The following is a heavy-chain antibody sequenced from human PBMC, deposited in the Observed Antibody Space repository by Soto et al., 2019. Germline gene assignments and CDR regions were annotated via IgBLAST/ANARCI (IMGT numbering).Heavy chain of an antibody. Sequence: QVQLVESGGGVVQPGRSLRLSCAASGFTFSTYGMHWVRQAPGKGLEWVAVISYDGSTKYYADSVKGRFTISRDNSKNTLYLQMNSLRVEDTAMYYCAKDDLVGLHYFDYWGQGTLVTVSS. CDR3: AKDDLVGLHYFDY. V-gene: IGHV3-30*18. CDR2: ISYDGSTK. CDR1: GFTFSTYG. J-gene: IGHJ4*02. D-gene: IGHD2-8*02.